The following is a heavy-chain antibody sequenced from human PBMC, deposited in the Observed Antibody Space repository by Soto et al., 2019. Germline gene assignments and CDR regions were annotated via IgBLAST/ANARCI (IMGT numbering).Heavy chain of an antibody. V-gene: IGHV1-2*04. CDR3: ARDMLRWYDYVWGSYRSVAFDI. CDR1: GYTFTGYY. D-gene: IGHD3-16*02. CDR2: INPNSGGT. Sequence: ASVKVSCKASGYTFTGYYMHWVRQAPGQGLEWMGWINPNSGGTNYAQKFQGWVTMTRDTSISTAYMELSRLRSDDTAVYYCARDMLRWYDYVWGSYRSVAFDIWGQGTMVTVSS. J-gene: IGHJ3*02.